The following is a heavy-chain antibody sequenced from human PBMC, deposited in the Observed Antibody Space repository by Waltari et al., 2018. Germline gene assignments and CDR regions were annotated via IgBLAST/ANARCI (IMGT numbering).Heavy chain of an antibody. J-gene: IGHJ2*01. CDR1: GFTFSSYA. D-gene: IGHD2-15*01. CDR3: AKVGCGGSCYSWYFDL. V-gene: IGHV3-23*04. CDR2: ISGSGGST. Sequence: EVQLVESGGGLVQPGGSLRLSCAASGFTFSSYAMSCVRQAPGKGLEWVSAISGSGGSTYYADSVKGRFTISRDNSKNTLYLQMNSLRAEDTAVYYCAKVGCGGSCYSWYFDLWGRGTLVTVSS.